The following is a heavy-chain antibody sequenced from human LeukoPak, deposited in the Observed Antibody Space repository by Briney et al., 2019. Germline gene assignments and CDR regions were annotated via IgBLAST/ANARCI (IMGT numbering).Heavy chain of an antibody. V-gene: IGHV1-24*01. D-gene: IGHD6-13*01. J-gene: IGHJ4*02. CDR1: GYTLTELS. CDR3: ATDPFSSSWFGPGDY. Sequence: GASVKVSCKVSGYTLTELSMHWVRQAPGEGLEWLGGFDPEDGETIYAQKFQGRVTMTEDTSTDTAYMELSSLRSEDTAVYYCATDPFSSSWFGPGDYWGQGALVTVSS. CDR2: FDPEDGET.